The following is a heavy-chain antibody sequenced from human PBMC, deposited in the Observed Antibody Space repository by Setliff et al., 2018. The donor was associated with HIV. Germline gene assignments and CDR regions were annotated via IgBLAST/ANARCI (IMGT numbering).Heavy chain of an antibody. J-gene: IGHJ4*02. D-gene: IGHD3-3*01. CDR3: ARDQSDWFY. Sequence: PSETLSLTCSVSGGSISSHHWSWIRQPPGKGLEWIGSIYNSGSTNYNPSLTSRVTISVDTSKHQFSLKLSSVIAADTAVYYCARDQSDWFYWGQGTLVTVSS. CDR1: GGSISSHH. V-gene: IGHV4-59*11. CDR2: IYNSGST.